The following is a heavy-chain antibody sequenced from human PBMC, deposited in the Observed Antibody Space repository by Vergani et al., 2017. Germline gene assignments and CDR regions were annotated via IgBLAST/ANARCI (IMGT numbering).Heavy chain of an antibody. V-gene: IGHV3-23*04. CDR1: GFTFSSHA. D-gene: IGHD5-24*01. Sequence: EVQLVESGGGVVRPGGSLRLSCVASGFTFSSHAMSWVRQGHGQGLEWVSRIKNTGDSTHYADSVKGRFTISRDNSTNTLYLQMNSLRVEDTAVYYCGGGSDNYNWGQGTLVTVSS. CDR2: IKNTGDST. CDR3: GGGSDNYN. J-gene: IGHJ4*02.